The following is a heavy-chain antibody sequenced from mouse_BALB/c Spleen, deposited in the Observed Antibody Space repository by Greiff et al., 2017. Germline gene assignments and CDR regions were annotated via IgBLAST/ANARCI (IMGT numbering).Heavy chain of an antibody. CDR2: INPSNGRT. Sequence: QVQLQQPGAELVKPGASVKLSCKASGYTFTSYWMHWVKQRPGQGLEWIGEINPSNGRTNYNEKFKSKATLTVDKSSSTAYMQLSSLTSEDSAVYYCARSEKIYGPPEFAYWGQGTLVTVSA. CDR3: ARSEKIYGPPEFAY. V-gene: IGHV1S81*02. D-gene: IGHD1-1*02. CDR1: GYTFTSYW. J-gene: IGHJ3*01.